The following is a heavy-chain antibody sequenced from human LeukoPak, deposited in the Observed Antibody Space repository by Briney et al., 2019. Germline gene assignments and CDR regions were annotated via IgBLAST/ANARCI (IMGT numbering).Heavy chain of an antibody. CDR3: SRENGAFSPFGY. CDR2: ISLTGLT. V-gene: IGHV4-4*02. D-gene: IGHD2-8*01. J-gene: IGHJ4*02. CDR1: GGSISNTNW. Sequence: SETLSLTCGVSGGSISNTNWWSWVRQPPGQGLEWIGEISLTGLTHYNPSLESRVTVSLDKSKNQLSLNLTSVTAADTAVYFCSRENGAFSPFGYWGQGTLVTVSS.